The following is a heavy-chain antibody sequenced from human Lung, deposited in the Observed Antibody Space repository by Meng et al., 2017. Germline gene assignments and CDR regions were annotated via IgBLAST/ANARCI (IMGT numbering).Heavy chain of an antibody. CDR2: INHSGST. V-gene: IGHV4-34*01. Sequence: QWQRQQWGAGLLKPSETLSLTCVVSGGSFSDYYWSWIRQPPGKGLEWIGEINHSGSTNYNPSLESRATISVDTSQNNLSLKLSSVTAADSAVYYCARGPTTMAHDFDYWGQGTLVTVFS. CDR3: ARGPTTMAHDFDY. D-gene: IGHD4-11*01. J-gene: IGHJ4*02. CDR1: GGSFSDYY.